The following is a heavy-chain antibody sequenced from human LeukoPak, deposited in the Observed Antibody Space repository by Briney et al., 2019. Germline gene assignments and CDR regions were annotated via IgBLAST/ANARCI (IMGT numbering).Heavy chain of an antibody. D-gene: IGHD2-21*02. Sequence: ASVKVSCKASGGTFSSYAISWVRQAPGQGLEWMGRIIPIFGIANYAQKFQGRVTITADKSTSTAYMELSSPRSEDTAVYYCASGLCGGDCYNFDYWGQGTLVTVSS. CDR3: ASGLCGGDCYNFDY. CDR2: IIPIFGIA. CDR1: GGTFSSYA. V-gene: IGHV1-69*04. J-gene: IGHJ4*02.